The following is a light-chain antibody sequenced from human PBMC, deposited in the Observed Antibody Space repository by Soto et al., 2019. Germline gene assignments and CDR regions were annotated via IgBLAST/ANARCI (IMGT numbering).Light chain of an antibody. J-gene: IGKJ1*01. CDR2: HAS. CDR3: QQHYNTTRT. Sequence: DIQMTQSPSTLPASVGDRVTITCRASQSISNWLAWYQQKPGTAPKVLIYHASNLQSGVPSRFSGSGSATHFTLTISSLQPEDFATYYCQQHYNTTRTFGQGTKVDIK. CDR1: QSISNW. V-gene: IGKV1-5*01.